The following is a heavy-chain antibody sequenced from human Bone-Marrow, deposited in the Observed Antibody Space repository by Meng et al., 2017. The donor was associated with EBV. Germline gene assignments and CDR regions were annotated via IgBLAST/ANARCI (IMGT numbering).Heavy chain of an antibody. CDR1: GGTFNRDA. D-gene: IGHD3-9*01. Sequence: VQLVQSGAEVKKPGASVKVSCWTSGGTFNRDAVSWVRQAPGQGLEWMGGLIPMSGAPHYAQKFQGRVTITADESTSTHYMDLSNLRSDDTAMYYCARDSDILTGPGGYWGQGTLVTVSS. CDR3: ARDSDILTGPGGY. J-gene: IGHJ4*02. CDR2: LIPMSGAP. V-gene: IGHV1-69*01.